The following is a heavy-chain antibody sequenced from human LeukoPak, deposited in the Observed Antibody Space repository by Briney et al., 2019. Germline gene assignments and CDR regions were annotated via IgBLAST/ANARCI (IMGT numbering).Heavy chain of an antibody. V-gene: IGHV1-2*02. CDR2: INPNTGVT. D-gene: IGHD4-17*01. CDR3: ARDRTTVTTGYYGMDV. Sequence: AASVKVSFKASGYTFTGYYMHWVRQAPGQGLEWMGWINPNTGVTNYAQKFQGRVTLTRDTSIITAYMELTRLRSDDTAIYYCARDRTTVTTGYYGMDVWGQGTTLTVSS. J-gene: IGHJ6*01. CDR1: GYTFTGYY.